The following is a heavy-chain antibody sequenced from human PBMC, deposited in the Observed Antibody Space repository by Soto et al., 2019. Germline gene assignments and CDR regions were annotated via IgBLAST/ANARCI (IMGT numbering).Heavy chain of an antibody. Sequence: ASVKVSRKASGYTFTSYGISWVRQAPGQGLEWMGWISAYNGNKNYAQRLKGRVTMTTDPSTSTAYMELRSLRSDDTAVYYCARSDERRWSNIDYWGQGTLVTVYS. V-gene: IGHV1-18*04. CDR3: ARSDERRWSNIDY. CDR1: GYTFTSYG. J-gene: IGHJ4*02. D-gene: IGHD2-15*01. CDR2: ISAYNGNK.